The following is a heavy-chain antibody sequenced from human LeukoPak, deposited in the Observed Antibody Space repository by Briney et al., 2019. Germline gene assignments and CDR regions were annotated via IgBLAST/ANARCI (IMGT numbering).Heavy chain of an antibody. CDR2: ISGSGGGT. Sequence: PGGSLRLSCAASGFTFSSYAMSWVRQAPGKGLEWVSAISGSGGGTYYADSVKGRFTISRDNSKNTLYLQMNSLRAEDTAVYYCATGGEMATTSYFIWGQGTLVTVSS. CDR1: GFTFSSYA. D-gene: IGHD5-24*01. CDR3: ATGGEMATTSYFI. J-gene: IGHJ4*02. V-gene: IGHV3-23*01.